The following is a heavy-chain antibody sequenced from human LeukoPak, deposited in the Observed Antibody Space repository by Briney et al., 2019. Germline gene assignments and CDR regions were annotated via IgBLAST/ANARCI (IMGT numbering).Heavy chain of an antibody. J-gene: IGHJ4*02. V-gene: IGHV3-73*01. Sequence: QPGGSLRLSCAASGFSFSGSAMHWVRQASGKGLEWVGRIRSKANSYATNYAASVQVRFTISRDDSKNTAYLQMNSLKPEDTAVYYCTRQAIGGNFDYWGQGTLVTVSS. CDR3: TRQAIGGNFDY. CDR2: IRSKANSYAT. D-gene: IGHD3-10*01. CDR1: GFSFSGSA.